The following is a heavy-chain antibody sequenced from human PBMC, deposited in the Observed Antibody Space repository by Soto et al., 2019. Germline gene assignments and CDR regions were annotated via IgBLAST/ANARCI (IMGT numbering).Heavy chain of an antibody. Sequence: SQTRSLTCAISVYSVSSTSTAWGWIRQSPSRGLECLGRTYYRSKWYSDYAVSVKSRITLNPDTSKNQFSLQLKSVTPEHTAVYSCARGSYYRGWFWGQGTFVTVSS. J-gene: IGHJ4*02. CDR2: TYYRSKWYS. CDR1: VYSVSSTSTA. D-gene: IGHD6-19*01. V-gene: IGHV6-1*01. CDR3: ARGSYYRGWF.